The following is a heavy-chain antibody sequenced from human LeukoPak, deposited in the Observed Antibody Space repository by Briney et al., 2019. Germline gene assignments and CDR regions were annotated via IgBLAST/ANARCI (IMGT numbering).Heavy chain of an antibody. D-gene: IGHD3-10*01. CDR2: IYTSGST. CDR3: ARDVWFGESGDAFDI. V-gene: IGHV4-4*07. J-gene: IGHJ3*02. Sequence: PSETLSLTCTVSGGSISSYYWSWIRQPAGKGLEWIVRIYTSGSTNYNPSLKSRVTLSVDTSKNQFSLKLSSVTAADTAVYYCARDVWFGESGDAFDIWGQGTMVTVSS. CDR1: GGSISSYY.